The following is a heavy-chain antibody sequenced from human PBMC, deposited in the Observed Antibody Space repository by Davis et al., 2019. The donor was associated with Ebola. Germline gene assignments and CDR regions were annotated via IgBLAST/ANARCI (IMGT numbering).Heavy chain of an antibody. CDR1: GGSFSGYY. J-gene: IGHJ5*02. V-gene: IGHV4-34*01. CDR2: INHSGST. CDR3: ARSLTYYDFWSGYYPHYNWFDP. D-gene: IGHD3-3*01. Sequence: MPSETLSLTCAVYGGSFSGYYWSWIRQPPGKGLEWIGEINHSGSTNYNPSLKSRVTISVDTSKNQFSLKLSSVTAADTAVYYCARSLTYYDFWSGYYPHYNWFDPWGQGTLVTVSS.